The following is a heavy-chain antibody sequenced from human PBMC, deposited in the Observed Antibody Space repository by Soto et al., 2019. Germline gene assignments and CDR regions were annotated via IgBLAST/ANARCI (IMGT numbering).Heavy chain of an antibody. D-gene: IGHD3-22*01. CDR1: GYTFTGYY. Sequence: ASVKVSCKASGYTFTGYYMHWVRQAPGQGLEWMGWINPNSGGTNYAQKFQGRVTMTRDTSISTAYMELSRLRSDDTAVYYCASLYYYDSSGYYYEFDYWGQGTLVTVS. CDR3: ASLYYYDSSGYYYEFDY. V-gene: IGHV1-2*02. J-gene: IGHJ4*02. CDR2: INPNSGGT.